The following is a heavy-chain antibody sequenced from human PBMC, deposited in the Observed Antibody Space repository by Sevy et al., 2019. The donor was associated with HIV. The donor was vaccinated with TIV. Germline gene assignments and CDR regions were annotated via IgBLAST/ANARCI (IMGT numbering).Heavy chain of an antibody. CDR1: GGSFSGYY. Sequence: SETLSLTCAVYGGSFSGYYWSWIRQPPGKGLEWIGEINHSGRTNYNPSLKSRLPISVDTSKNQFSLKLSHVTAADTAVYYCARGGLGGNIGSSTYYFDYWGQGTLVTVSS. J-gene: IGHJ4*02. CDR3: ARGGLGGNIGSSTYYFDY. V-gene: IGHV4-34*01. CDR2: INHSGRT. D-gene: IGHD3-16*02.